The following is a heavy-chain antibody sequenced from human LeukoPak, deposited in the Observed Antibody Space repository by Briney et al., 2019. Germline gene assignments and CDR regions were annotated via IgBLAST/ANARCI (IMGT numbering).Heavy chain of an antibody. CDR2: IKQDGSEK. D-gene: IGHD1-26*01. CDR1: GFTFSSYW. Sequence: GGSLRLSCAASGFTFSSYWMSWVRQAPGKGLEWVANIKQDGSEKYYVDSVKGRFTISRDDAKNSLYLQMNSLRAEDTAVYYCARVDRGSYLMFYYVDYWGQGTLVTVSS. J-gene: IGHJ4*02. V-gene: IGHV3-7*04. CDR3: ARVDRGSYLMFYYVDY.